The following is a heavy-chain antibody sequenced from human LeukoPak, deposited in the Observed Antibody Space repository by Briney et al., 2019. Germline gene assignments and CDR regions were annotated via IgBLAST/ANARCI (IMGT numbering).Heavy chain of an antibody. CDR3: ARSIGLTGGGVDV. J-gene: IGHJ6*02. D-gene: IGHD3-9*01. CDR1: GFTFSDYN. Sequence: PGGSLRLSCAASGFTFSDYNMNWVRQAPGEGVEWVSYITNGGSTIHHADSVKGRFTISRDNAKKTLYLQMNSLRAEDTAVYYCARSIGLTGGGVDVWGQGTTVTVSS. V-gene: IGHV3-11*01. CDR2: ITNGGSTI.